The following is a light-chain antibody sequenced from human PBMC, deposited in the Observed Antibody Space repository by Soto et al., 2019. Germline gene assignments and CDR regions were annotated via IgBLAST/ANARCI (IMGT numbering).Light chain of an antibody. CDR2: GAS. V-gene: IGKV3-20*01. Sequence: EIVLTQSPGTLSLSPGERATLSCRTSQSISSSYLAWYQQKPGQAPRLLIYGASNRATGIPDRFSSSGSGTDFTLTISRLEPEDFAFYYCQHYGRSPLTLGPGTKVDIK. CDR3: QHYGRSPLT. CDR1: QSISSSY. J-gene: IGKJ3*01.